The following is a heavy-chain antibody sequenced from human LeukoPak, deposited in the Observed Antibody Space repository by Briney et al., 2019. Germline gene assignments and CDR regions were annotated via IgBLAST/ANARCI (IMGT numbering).Heavy chain of an antibody. CDR1: GFTFNNYK. V-gene: IGHV3-21*01. CDR3: AKVAGYGGNSKFDY. Sequence: KAGGSLRLSCAASGFTFNNYKMNWVRQAPGKGLEWVSSITSTSNDKYYADSVKGRFTVSRDNAKNSLYLQMNSLRAEDTAVYYCAKVAGYGGNSKFDYWGQGTLVTVSS. D-gene: IGHD4-23*01. J-gene: IGHJ4*02. CDR2: ITSTSNDK.